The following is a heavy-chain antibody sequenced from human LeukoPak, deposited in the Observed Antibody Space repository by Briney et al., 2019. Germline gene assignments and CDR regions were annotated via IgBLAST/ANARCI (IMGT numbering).Heavy chain of an antibody. CDR2: INHSGST. CDR1: GGSFSGYY. Sequence: PAETLSLTCAVYGGSFSGYYWSWIRQPPGKGLEWIGEINHSGSTNYNPSLKSRVTISVDTSKNQFSLKLSSVTAADTAVYYRARGTPLAIVVVPAAMSGSLDWFDPWGQGTLVTVSS. V-gene: IGHV4-34*01. D-gene: IGHD2-2*01. CDR3: ARGTPLAIVVVPAAMSGSLDWFDP. J-gene: IGHJ5*02.